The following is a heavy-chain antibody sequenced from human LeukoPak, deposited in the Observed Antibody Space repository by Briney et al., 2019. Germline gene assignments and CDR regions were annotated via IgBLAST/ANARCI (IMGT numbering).Heavy chain of an antibody. CDR1: GYSISSGYY. D-gene: IGHD6-13*01. J-gene: IGHJ2*01. Sequence: SETLSLTCTVSGYSISSGYYWGWIRQPPGKGLEWIGSIYHSGSTYYNPSLKSRVTISVDTSKNQFSLKLSSVTAADTAVYYCARDRTELVPSGWYFDLWGRGTLVTVSS. CDR3: ARDRTELVPSGWYFDL. CDR2: IYHSGST. V-gene: IGHV4-38-2*02.